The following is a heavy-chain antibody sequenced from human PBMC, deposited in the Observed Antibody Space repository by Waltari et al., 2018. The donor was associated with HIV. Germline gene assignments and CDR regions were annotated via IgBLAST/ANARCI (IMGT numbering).Heavy chain of an antibody. Sequence: EVQLVESGGGLVQPGGSLRLSCAASGFTSSSYSMNWSRQAPGKGLEWVSYISSSSSTIYYADSVKGRFTISRDNAKNSLYLQMSSLRAEDTAVYYCARVGGGYSYGDFDPWGQGTLVTVSS. J-gene: IGHJ5*02. D-gene: IGHD5-18*01. V-gene: IGHV3-48*04. CDR3: ARVGGGYSYGDFDP. CDR1: GFTSSSYS. CDR2: ISSSSSTI.